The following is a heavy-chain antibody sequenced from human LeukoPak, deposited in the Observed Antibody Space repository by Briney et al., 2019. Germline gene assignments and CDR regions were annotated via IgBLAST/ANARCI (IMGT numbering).Heavy chain of an antibody. V-gene: IGHV3-30*03. CDR1: GFTFSNYG. D-gene: IGHD5-24*01. Sequence: GGSLRLSCAASGFTFSNYGVHWVRQAPGKGLEWVAGLTYDGNKKFYIDSVEGRFTISRDNSKNTLHLQMNSLRADDTAVYYCVRDSNEMNAFDIWGQGTTVTVS. J-gene: IGHJ3*02. CDR2: LTYDGNKK. CDR3: VRDSNEMNAFDI.